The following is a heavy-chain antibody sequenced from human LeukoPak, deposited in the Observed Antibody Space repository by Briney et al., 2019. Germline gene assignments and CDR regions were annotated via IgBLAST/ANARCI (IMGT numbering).Heavy chain of an antibody. CDR2: ISAGGTT. J-gene: IGHJ4*02. V-gene: IGHV3-23*01. CDR3: ARADDSSGYYHGDYFDY. D-gene: IGHD3-22*01. CDR1: GFTFSNYA. Sequence: GGSLRLSCAGSGFTFSNYAMSWVRQAPGKGLEWVSAISAGGTTYYADSVRGRFTISRDNSKNTLYLQMNSLRAEDTAVYYCARADDSSGYYHGDYFDYWGQGTLVTVSS.